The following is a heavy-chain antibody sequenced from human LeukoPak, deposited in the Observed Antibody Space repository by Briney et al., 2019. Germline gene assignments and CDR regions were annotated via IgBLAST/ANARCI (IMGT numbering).Heavy chain of an antibody. D-gene: IGHD1-7*01. V-gene: IGHV1-8*03. Sequence: ASVKVSCKTSGYTFTNFDINWVRQASGHGLEWMGWMNPNSGNTGYAQKFQGRVTITRNTSISTAYMELSSLRSEDTAVYYCARAPSWNYNRYYYYCVDVWGRGTTVTVSS. J-gene: IGHJ6*03. CDR2: MNPNSGNT. CDR1: GYTFTNFD. CDR3: ARAPSWNYNRYYYYCVDV.